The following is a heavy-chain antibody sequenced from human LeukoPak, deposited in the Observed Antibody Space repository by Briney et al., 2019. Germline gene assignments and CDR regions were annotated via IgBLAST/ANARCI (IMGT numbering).Heavy chain of an antibody. V-gene: IGHV1-2*04. CDR3: AKAETIPGEDYFDY. Sequence: VASVKVSCKASGYTFTGYYMHWVRQAPGQGLEWMGWINPNSGGTNYAQKFQGWVTMTRDTSISTAYMELSRLRSDDTAVYYCAKAETIPGEDYFDYWGQGTLVTGSS. CDR2: INPNSGGT. J-gene: IGHJ4*01. CDR1: GYTFTGYY. D-gene: IGHD4-17*01.